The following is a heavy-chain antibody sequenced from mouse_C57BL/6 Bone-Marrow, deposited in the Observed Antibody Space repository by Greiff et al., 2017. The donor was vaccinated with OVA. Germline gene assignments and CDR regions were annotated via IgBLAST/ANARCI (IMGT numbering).Heavy chain of an antibody. Sequence: LQLKESGAALVRPGASVTLSCTASGFNIKDAYMHWVQQRPDQGLEWIGWIAPEIGDPEYASKFQGKATIPADTSSNTAYLHLSSLTSEDTAVYYCTTYYYGSSLAWFAYWGQGTLVTVSA. J-gene: IGHJ3*01. D-gene: IGHD1-1*01. CDR3: TTYYYGSSLAWFAY. CDR2: IAPEIGDP. V-gene: IGHV14-4*01. CDR1: GFNIKDAY.